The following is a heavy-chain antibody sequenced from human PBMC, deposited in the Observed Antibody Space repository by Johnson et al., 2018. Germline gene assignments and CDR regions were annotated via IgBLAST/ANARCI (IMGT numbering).Heavy chain of an antibody. D-gene: IGHD2-2*01. CDR1: GFTFSSYA. CDR3: AKDSPVVPAAIDAFDI. Sequence: EVQLLESGGGLVQPGGSLRLSCAASGFTFSSYAMSWVRQAPGKGLEWVSAISGSGGSTYYADSVKGRFTISRDNSKNTLYLQMNSLRAEDTAVYYCAKDSPVVPAAIDAFDIWGQGTMVTVSS. V-gene: IGHV3-23*01. CDR2: ISGSGGST. J-gene: IGHJ3*02.